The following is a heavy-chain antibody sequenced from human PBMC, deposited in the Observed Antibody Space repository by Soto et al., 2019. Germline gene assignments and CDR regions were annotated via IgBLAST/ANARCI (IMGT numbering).Heavy chain of an antibody. J-gene: IGHJ4*02. CDR1: GGSIVSHF. D-gene: IGHD6-13*01. CDR2: SHYTGSI. Sequence: QVQLQESGPGLVKPSETLSLTCIVSGGSIVSHFWSWIRQTPEQGLEWIGYSHYTGSIDYNSSRRSLVTMSVDTSKNLFSLRLNSVTSADTAVYYCAKGGVGIAADYWGQGTLVTVSS. V-gene: IGHV4-59*11. CDR3: AKGGVGIAADY.